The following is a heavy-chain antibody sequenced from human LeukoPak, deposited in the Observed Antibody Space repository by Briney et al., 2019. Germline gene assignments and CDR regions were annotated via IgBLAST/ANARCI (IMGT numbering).Heavy chain of an antibody. D-gene: IGHD5-18*01. CDR1: GYSFTSYW. V-gene: IGHV5-51*01. Sequence: GESLKISCKGSGYSFTSYWIGWVRQMPGKGLEWMGNIYPVDSDTRYSPSCQGQVTISADKSISTAYLQWSSLKPSATAMYYCARWAKVATAMVTWDWFDPWGQGNLVTVSS. CDR3: ARWAKVATAMVTWDWFDP. CDR2: IYPVDSDT. J-gene: IGHJ5*02.